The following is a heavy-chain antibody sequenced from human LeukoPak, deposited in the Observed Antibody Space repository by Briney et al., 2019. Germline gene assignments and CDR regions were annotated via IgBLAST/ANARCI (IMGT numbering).Heavy chain of an antibody. CDR2: ISYDGSNK. Sequence: GGFLRLSCAASGFTFSSYAMHWVRQAPGKGLEWVAVISYDGSNKYYADSVKGRFTISRDNSKNTLYLQMNSLRAEDTAVYYCARGGRITMIVVVTFDYWGQGTLVTVSS. J-gene: IGHJ4*02. CDR3: ARGGRITMIVVVTFDY. D-gene: IGHD3-22*01. CDR1: GFTFSSYA. V-gene: IGHV3-30-3*01.